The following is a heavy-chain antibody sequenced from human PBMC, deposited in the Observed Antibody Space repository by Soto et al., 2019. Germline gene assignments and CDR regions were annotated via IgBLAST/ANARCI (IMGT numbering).Heavy chain of an antibody. J-gene: IGHJ4*02. D-gene: IGHD6-6*01. Sequence: ASVKVSCKASGGTFSSYAISWVRQAPGQGLEWMGGIIPIFGTANYAQKFQGRVTITADESTSTAYMELSSLRSEDAAVYYCASSGSSYGYFDYWRQGTLVTVSS. V-gene: IGHV1-69*13. CDR3: ASSGSSYGYFDY. CDR1: GGTFSSYA. CDR2: IIPIFGTA.